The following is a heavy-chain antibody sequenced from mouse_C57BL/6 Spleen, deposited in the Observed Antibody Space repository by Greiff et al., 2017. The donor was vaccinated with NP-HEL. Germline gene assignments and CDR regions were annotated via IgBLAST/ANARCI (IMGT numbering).Heavy chain of an antibody. J-gene: IGHJ4*01. CDR2: IDPSDSYT. Sequence: VQLQQPGAELVMPGASVKLSCKASGYTFTSYWMHWVKQRPGQGLEWIGEIDPSDSYTNYNQKFKGKSTLTVDKSSSTAYMQLSSLTSEDSAVYYCARVGLWDYAMDYWGQGTSVTVSS. CDR1: GYTFTSYW. CDR3: ARVGLWDYAMDY. D-gene: IGHD1-1*02. V-gene: IGHV1-69*01.